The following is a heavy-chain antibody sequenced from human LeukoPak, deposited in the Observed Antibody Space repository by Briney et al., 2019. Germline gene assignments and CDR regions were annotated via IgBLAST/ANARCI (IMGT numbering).Heavy chain of an antibody. Sequence: TSETLSLTCTVSGGSINSSSYYWGWIRQPPGKGLEWIGSIYYSGSTYYNPSLKSRVTISVDTSKNQFSLKLSSVTAADTAVYYCAREGDYYDSSGLDYWGQGTLVTVSS. D-gene: IGHD3-22*01. CDR1: GGSINSSSYY. J-gene: IGHJ4*02. CDR2: IYYSGST. V-gene: IGHV4-39*07. CDR3: AREGDYYDSSGLDY.